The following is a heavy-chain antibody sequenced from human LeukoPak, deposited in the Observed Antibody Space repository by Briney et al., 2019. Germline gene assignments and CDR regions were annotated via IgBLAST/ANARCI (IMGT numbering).Heavy chain of an antibody. Sequence: SGTLSLTCAVSGGSISSSNWWSWVRQPPGKGLEWIGYIYYSGRTNYNPSLKSRVTISVDTSKNQFSLKLSSVTAADTAVYYCARTTEGGYTYDYFYYYYMDVWGKGTTVTISS. D-gene: IGHD5-18*01. CDR3: ARTTEGGYTYDYFYYYYMDV. J-gene: IGHJ6*03. V-gene: IGHV4-4*02. CDR1: GGSISSSNW. CDR2: IYYSGRT.